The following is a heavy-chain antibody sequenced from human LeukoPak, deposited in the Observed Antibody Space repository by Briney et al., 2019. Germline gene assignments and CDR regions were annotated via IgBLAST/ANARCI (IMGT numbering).Heavy chain of an antibody. CDR3: ARVVSSSWSRGSGSYFFDY. D-gene: IGHD3-10*01. CDR2: IYTSGST. J-gene: IGHJ4*02. CDR1: GGSISSYY. Sequence: SETLSLTCTVSGGSISSYYWSWIRQPAGKGLEWIGRIYTSGSTNYNPSLKSRVTMSVDTSKNQFSLKLSSVTAADTAVYYCARVVSSSWSRGSGSYFFDYWGQGTLVTVSS. V-gene: IGHV4-4*07.